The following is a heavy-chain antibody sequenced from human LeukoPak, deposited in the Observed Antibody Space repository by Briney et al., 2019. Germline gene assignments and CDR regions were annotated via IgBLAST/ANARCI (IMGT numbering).Heavy chain of an antibody. CDR1: GGSFSGYY. CDR3: ARGNVESSVVSAAPYNWFDP. CDR2: INHSGST. Sequence: SETLSLTCAVYGGSFSGYYWSWIRQPPGKGLEWIGEINHSGSTNYNPSLKSRVTISVDTSKNQFSLKLSSVTAADTAVYYCARGNVESSVVSAAPYNWFDPWGQGTLVTVSS. D-gene: IGHD2-2*01. V-gene: IGHV4-34*01. J-gene: IGHJ5*02.